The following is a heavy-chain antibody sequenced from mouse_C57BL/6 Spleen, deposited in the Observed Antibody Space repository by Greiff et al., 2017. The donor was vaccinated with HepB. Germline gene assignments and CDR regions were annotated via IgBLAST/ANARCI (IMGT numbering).Heavy chain of an antibody. Sequence: EVQLQESGPGLVKPSQSLSLTCSVTGYSITSGYYWNWIRQFPGNKLEWMGYISYDGSNNYNPSLKNRISITRDTSKNQFFLKLNSVTTEDTATYYCAREGGWEFAYWGQGTLVTVSA. CDR1: GYSITSGYY. J-gene: IGHJ3*01. CDR3: AREGGWEFAY. CDR2: ISYDGSN. V-gene: IGHV3-6*01. D-gene: IGHD4-1*01.